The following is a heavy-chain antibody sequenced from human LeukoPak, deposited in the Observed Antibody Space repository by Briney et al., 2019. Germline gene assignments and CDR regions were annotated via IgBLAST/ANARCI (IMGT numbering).Heavy chain of an antibody. CDR3: ARISNYYDSSGYYPY. J-gene: IGHJ4*02. Sequence: PGGSLRLSCAASGFTFSTYAMSWVRQAPGKGLEWVAVISYDGSNKYYADSVKGRFTISRDNSKNTLYLQMNSLRAEDTAVYYCARISNYYDSSGYYPYWGQGTLVTVSS. CDR2: ISYDGSNK. V-gene: IGHV3-30-3*01. CDR1: GFTFSTYA. D-gene: IGHD3-22*01.